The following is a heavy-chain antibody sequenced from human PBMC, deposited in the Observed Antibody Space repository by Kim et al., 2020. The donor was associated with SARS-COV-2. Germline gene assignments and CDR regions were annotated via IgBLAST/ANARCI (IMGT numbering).Heavy chain of an antibody. D-gene: IGHD6-19*01. CDR1: GFTFSNHD. CDR3: ARQPPGVALPGTWKTLDY. Sequence: GGSLRLSCAASGFTFSNHDIHWVRQAPGKGLEWVAVIWYDGSKKYYADSVKGRFTISRDNSKNTLYLEMNSLRAEDTAVYHCARQPPGVALPGTWKTLDYWGQGTLVTVSS. V-gene: IGHV3-33*08. J-gene: IGHJ4*02. CDR2: IWYDGSKK.